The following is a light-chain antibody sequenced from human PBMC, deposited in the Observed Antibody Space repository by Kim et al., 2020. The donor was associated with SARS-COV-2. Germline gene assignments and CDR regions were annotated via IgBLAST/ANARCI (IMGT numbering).Light chain of an antibody. CDR1: SRRSYY. J-gene: IGLJ2*01. V-gene: IGLV3-19*01. CDR2: GKN. CDR3: NSRDSNDNVV. Sequence: VALGQTVRITCQGDSRRSYYATWYQQKAGQAPIVVIYGKNNRPSGIPDRFSGSSSGNTASLTITGTQAGDEADYYCNSRDSNDNVVFGGGTQLTVL.